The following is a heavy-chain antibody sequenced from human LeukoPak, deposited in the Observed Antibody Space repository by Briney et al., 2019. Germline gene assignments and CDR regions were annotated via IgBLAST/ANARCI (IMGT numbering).Heavy chain of an antibody. V-gene: IGHV1-46*01. Sequence: ASVKVSCKASGYTFTSYYMHWVRQAPGQGLEWMGIINPSGGSTSYAQKFQGRVTMTRDTSTSTVYMELSSLRSEDTAVYYCARVSPGYYGSGNWFDPWGQGTLVTVSS. D-gene: IGHD3-10*01. CDR3: ARVSPGYYGSGNWFDP. CDR2: INPSGGST. CDR1: GYTFTSYY. J-gene: IGHJ5*02.